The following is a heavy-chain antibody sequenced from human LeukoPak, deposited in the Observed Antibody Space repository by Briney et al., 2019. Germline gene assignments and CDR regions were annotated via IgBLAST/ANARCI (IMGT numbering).Heavy chain of an antibody. CDR2: IKQDESEK. V-gene: IGHV3-7*01. Sequence: GGSLRLSCSASGFTFSNYWMSWVRQAPGKGLEWVANIKQDESEKYYADSVKGRFTISRDNSKNTLYLQMNSLRAEDTAVYYCASPYYYDSSGYYVFSIDYWGQGTLVTVSS. CDR1: GFTFSNYW. D-gene: IGHD3-22*01. J-gene: IGHJ4*02. CDR3: ASPYYYDSSGYYVFSIDY.